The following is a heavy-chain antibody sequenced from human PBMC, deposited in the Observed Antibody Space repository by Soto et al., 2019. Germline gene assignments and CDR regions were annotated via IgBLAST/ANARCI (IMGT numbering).Heavy chain of an antibody. J-gene: IGHJ5*02. CDR2: MNPNSGNT. Sequence: QVQLVQSGAEVKKPGASVKVSCKASGYTFTSYDINWVRQATGQGLEWMGWMNPNSGNTGYAQKFQGRVTMTRNTSISTAYMALSSLRSEDTAVYYCAIAGRGSGYDRFDPWGQGTLVTVSS. V-gene: IGHV1-8*01. CDR3: AIAGRGSGYDRFDP. D-gene: IGHD5-12*01. CDR1: GYTFTSYD.